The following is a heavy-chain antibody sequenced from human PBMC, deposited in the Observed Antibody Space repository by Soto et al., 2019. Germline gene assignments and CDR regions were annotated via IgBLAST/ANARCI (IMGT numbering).Heavy chain of an antibody. V-gene: IGHV4-34*01. CDR2: INHSGST. Sequence: SETLSLTCTVSGGSISSYYWSWIRQPPGKGLEWIGEINHSGSTNYNPSLKSRVTISVDTSKNQFSLKLSSVTAADTAVYYCARNDFWSGYRPNYYYYGMDVWGQGTTVTVSS. D-gene: IGHD3-3*01. CDR3: ARNDFWSGYRPNYYYYGMDV. J-gene: IGHJ6*02. CDR1: GGSISSYY.